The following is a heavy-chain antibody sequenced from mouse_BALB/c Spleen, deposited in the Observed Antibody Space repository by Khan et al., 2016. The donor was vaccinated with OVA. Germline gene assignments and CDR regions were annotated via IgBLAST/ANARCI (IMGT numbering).Heavy chain of an antibody. J-gene: IGHJ4*01. CDR2: INSGGST. CDR1: GFTFSSYA. Sequence: DVQLVESGGGLVKPGGSLKLSCAASGFTFSSYAVSWIRQTPEKRLEWVASINSGGSTYYPDSVKGRFTISRDDARNILYLQKSSLRSEDTAMYYCTRLVDYWGQGTSVTVSS. V-gene: IGHV5-6-5*01. CDR3: TRLVDY.